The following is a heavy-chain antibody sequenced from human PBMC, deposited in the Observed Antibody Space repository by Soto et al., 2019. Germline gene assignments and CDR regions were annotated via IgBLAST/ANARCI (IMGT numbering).Heavy chain of an antibody. J-gene: IGHJ4*02. CDR1: GFTFSHYA. V-gene: IGHV3-30*09. CDR2: ISYDGSNK. Sequence: GGSLRLSCADSGFTFSHYAMHWVRQAPCKGLEWVAVISYDGSNKYYADSVKGRFAISRDNSKNTLYVQLNSLRAEDTAVYYCAREVILTGYRYGNLDHWGQGALVTVSS. CDR3: AREVILTGYRYGNLDH. D-gene: IGHD3-9*01.